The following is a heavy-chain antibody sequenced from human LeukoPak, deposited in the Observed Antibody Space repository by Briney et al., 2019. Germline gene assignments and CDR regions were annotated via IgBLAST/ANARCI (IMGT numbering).Heavy chain of an antibody. CDR3: ARDRVTGTPLFDY. CDR2: INHSGTT. V-gene: IGHV4-34*01. D-gene: IGHD6-19*01. J-gene: IGHJ4*02. Sequence: SETLSLTCAVYGGSFSGYSWTWIRQPPGKGLEWIGEINHSGTTDYNPSLQSRVTISLDTSKNQFSLKVTSVTAADTAVYYCARDRVTGTPLFDYWGQGTLVTVSS. CDR1: GGSFSGYS.